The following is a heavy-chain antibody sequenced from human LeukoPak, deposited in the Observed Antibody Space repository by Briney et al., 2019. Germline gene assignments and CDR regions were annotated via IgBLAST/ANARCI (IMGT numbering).Heavy chain of an antibody. CDR2: IRYDGNNK. CDR3: AKVPTHFRVWADYDSTRLNY. V-gene: IGHV3-30*02. CDR1: GFTFSSYG. Sequence: GGSLRLSCAASGFTFSSYGMHWVRQAPGKGLEWVAFIRYDGNNKYYADSVKGRFTISRDNSKNTVYLQMSSLRAEDTAVYYCAKVPTHFRVWADYDSTRLNYWGQGTLVTVSS. D-gene: IGHD3-22*01. J-gene: IGHJ4*02.